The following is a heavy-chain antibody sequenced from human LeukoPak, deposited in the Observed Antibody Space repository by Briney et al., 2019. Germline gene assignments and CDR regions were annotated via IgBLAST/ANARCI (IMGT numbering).Heavy chain of an antibody. Sequence: GGSVRLSCVASGFTFKSYGMTWVRQVPGKGLEWLSSITGAGTSTKYADSVNGRFTISRDNSKNTLSLQMTGLRAEDTAVYYCARKVAVALDLDYWGQESLVTVSS. J-gene: IGHJ4*02. CDR1: GFTFKSYG. V-gene: IGHV3-23*01. CDR3: ARKVAVALDLDY. D-gene: IGHD2-2*01. CDR2: ITGAGTST.